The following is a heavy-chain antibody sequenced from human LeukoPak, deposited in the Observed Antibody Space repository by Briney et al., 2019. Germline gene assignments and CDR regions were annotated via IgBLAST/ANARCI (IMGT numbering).Heavy chain of an antibody. CDR3: ARERVVLWFGENYFDY. CDR1: GGSISSGSYY. CDR2: IYTSGST. J-gene: IGHJ4*02. V-gene: IGHV4-61*02. D-gene: IGHD3-10*01. Sequence: SETLSLTCTVSGGSISSGSYYWSWIRQPAGKGLEWIGRIYTSGSTNYNPSLKSRVTISVDTSKNQFSLKLSSMTAADTAVYYCARERVVLWFGENYFDYWGQGTLVTVSS.